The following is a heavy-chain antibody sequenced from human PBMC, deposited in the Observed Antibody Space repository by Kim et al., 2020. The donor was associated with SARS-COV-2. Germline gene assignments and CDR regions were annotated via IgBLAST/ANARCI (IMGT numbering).Heavy chain of an antibody. CDR1: GFTFDDYA. CDR2: ISWNSGSI. J-gene: IGHJ4*02. D-gene: IGHD6-13*01. Sequence: GGSLRLSCAASGFTFDDYAMHWVRQAPGKGLEWVSGISWNSGSIGYADSVKGRFTISRDNAKNSLYLQMNSLRAEDTALYYCAKGPLYTAAGPLDYWGQGTLVTVSS. V-gene: IGHV3-9*01. CDR3: AKGPLYTAAGPLDY.